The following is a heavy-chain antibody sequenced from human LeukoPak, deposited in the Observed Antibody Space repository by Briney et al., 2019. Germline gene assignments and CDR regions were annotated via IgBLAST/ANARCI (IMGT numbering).Heavy chain of an antibody. J-gene: IGHJ2*01. CDR2: FDPEDGET. CDR1: GYTLTELS. V-gene: IGHV1-24*01. CDR3: ATGIGVAGWYFDL. Sequence: GASVKVSCKVSGYTLTELSMHWVRQAPGKGLEWMGGFDPEDGETIYAQKFRGRVTMTEDTSTDTAYMGLSSLRPEDTAVYYCATGIGVAGWYFDLWGRGTLVTVSS. D-gene: IGHD6-19*01.